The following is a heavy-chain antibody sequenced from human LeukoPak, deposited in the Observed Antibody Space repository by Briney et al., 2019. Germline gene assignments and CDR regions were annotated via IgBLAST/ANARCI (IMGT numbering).Heavy chain of an antibody. J-gene: IGHJ5*02. CDR3: ARHVLSNRSFDP. CDR1: GGSISSYY. V-gene: IGHV4-39*01. CDR2: IFHDGST. Sequence: SETLSLTCTVSGGSISSYYWNWIRQPPGKGLEWIGNIFHDGSTYFNPSLKGRVTISVDTSKNYISMKLTSVTAADTSVYYCARHVLSNRSFDPWGQGTLVTVSS. D-gene: IGHD2/OR15-2a*01.